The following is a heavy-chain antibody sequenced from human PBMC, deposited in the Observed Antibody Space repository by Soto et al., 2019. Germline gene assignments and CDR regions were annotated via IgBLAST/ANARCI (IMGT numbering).Heavy chain of an antibody. CDR1: GFTFSSYA. Sequence: EVQLLESGGGLVQPGGSLRLSCAASGFTFSSYAMSWVRQAPGKGLEWVSAISGSGGSTYYADSVKGRFTISRDNSKNTLYLQMNSLRAEDTAVYYCAKGHPSTIFGVVITYFDYWGQGTLVTVSS. CDR2: ISGSGGST. J-gene: IGHJ4*02. D-gene: IGHD3-3*01. V-gene: IGHV3-23*01. CDR3: AKGHPSTIFGVVITYFDY.